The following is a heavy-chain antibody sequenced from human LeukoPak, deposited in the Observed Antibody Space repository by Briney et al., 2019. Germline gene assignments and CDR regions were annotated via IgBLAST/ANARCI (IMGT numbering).Heavy chain of an antibody. V-gene: IGHV3-23*01. Sequence: PGGSLRLSCAASGFTFNTYVMTWVRQAPGKGLEWVSAISGSGGNTYYADSVKGRFTISRDNSKNTLSLQMYSPRAEDTAVYFCAKDDTWIQLWYESWGQGTLVTVSS. D-gene: IGHD5-18*01. CDR1: GFTFNTYV. CDR2: ISGSGGNT. J-gene: IGHJ5*02. CDR3: AKDDTWIQLWYES.